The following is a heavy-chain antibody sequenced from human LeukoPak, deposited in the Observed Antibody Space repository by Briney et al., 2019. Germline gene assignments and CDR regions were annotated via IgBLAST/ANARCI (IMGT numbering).Heavy chain of an antibody. CDR3: ARDRPQSIAVAGYDAFDI. Sequence: SETLSLTCTVSGGSISSGGYYWSWIRQHPGKGLEWIGYIYYSGSTYYNPSLKSRVTISVDTSKNQFSLKLSSVTAADTAVYYCARDRPQSIAVAGYDAFDIWGQGTMVTVSS. D-gene: IGHD6-19*01. V-gene: IGHV4-31*03. J-gene: IGHJ3*02. CDR2: IYYSGST. CDR1: GGSISSGGYY.